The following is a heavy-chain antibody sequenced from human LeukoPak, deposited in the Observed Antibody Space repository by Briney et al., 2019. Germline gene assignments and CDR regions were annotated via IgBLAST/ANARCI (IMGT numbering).Heavy chain of an antibody. J-gene: IGHJ4*02. V-gene: IGHV3-7*01. CDR2: IKQDGSDK. Sequence: GGSLRLSCIASGFTFSNYWMSWVRQAPGKGLEWVANIKQDGSDKNYVDSTKGRFTISRDNAKSSVSLLMNSLRVEDTAVYYCARGRWELSLWGQGTLVTVSS. D-gene: IGHD1-26*01. CDR1: GFTFSNYW. CDR3: ARGRWELSL.